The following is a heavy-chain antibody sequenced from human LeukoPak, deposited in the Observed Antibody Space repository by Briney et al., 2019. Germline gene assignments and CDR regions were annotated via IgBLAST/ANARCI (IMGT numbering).Heavy chain of an antibody. CDR1: GYTFTGYY. CDR3: ARAGGYYDSSGYSSGVYY. CDR2: INPNSGGT. Sequence: GASVTLSCKASGYTFTGYYMHWVRQAPGQGLEWMGWINPNSGGTNYAQTFQGRVTMTRDTSISTAYRELSRLRSDDTAVYYCARAGGYYDSSGYSSGVYYWGQGTLVTVSS. D-gene: IGHD3-22*01. J-gene: IGHJ4*02. V-gene: IGHV1-2*02.